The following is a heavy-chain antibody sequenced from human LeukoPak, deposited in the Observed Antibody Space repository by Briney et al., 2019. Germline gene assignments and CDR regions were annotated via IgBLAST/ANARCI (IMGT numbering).Heavy chain of an antibody. V-gene: IGHV3-23*01. CDR1: GFTFSSYA. CDR2: ISGSGGST. D-gene: IGHD5-18*01. CDR3: ARADTAMALDY. J-gene: IGHJ4*02. Sequence: GGSLRLSCAASGFTFSSYAMSWVRQAPGKGLEWVSAISGSGGSTNYADSVKGRFTISRDNAKNSLYLQMNSLRAEDTAVYYCARADTAMALDYWGQGTLVTVSS.